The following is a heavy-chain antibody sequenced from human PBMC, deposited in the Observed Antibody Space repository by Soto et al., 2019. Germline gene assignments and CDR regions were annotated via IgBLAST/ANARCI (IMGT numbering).Heavy chain of an antibody. V-gene: IGHV4-59*01. CDR2: IYNSATT. Sequence: SETLSLTCTVSGDSISTYYWTWIRQPPGKGLEWIGYIYNSATTKYNPSLKSRVTISVDTSKNQFSLKLSSVTTADTAVYYCARGRFDFIWGTPAPYLDYWGQGALVTVSS. J-gene: IGHJ4*02. CDR1: GDSISTYY. D-gene: IGHD3-16*01. CDR3: ARGRFDFIWGTPAPYLDY.